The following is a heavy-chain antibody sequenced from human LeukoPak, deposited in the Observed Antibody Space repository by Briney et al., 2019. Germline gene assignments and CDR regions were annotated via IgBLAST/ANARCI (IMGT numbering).Heavy chain of an antibody. D-gene: IGHD6-13*01. CDR3: ARGHIAAALFDY. V-gene: IGHV4-61*02. J-gene: IGHJ4*02. Sequence: SQTLSLTCTVSGGSISSGSYYWSWIRQPAGKGLEWIGRIYTSGSTNYNPSLKSRVTISVDTFKNQFSLKLSSVTAADTAVYYCARGHIAAALFDYWGQGTLVTVSS. CDR1: GGSISSGSYY. CDR2: IYTSGST.